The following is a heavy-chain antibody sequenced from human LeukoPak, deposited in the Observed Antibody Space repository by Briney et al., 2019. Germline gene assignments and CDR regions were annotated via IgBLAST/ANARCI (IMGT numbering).Heavy chain of an antibody. V-gene: IGHV1-46*01. J-gene: IGHJ4*02. CDR1: GYTFTSYY. D-gene: IGHD5-18*01. Sequence: ASVKVSCTASGYTFTSYYIHWVRQAPGQGLEWSAIINPNFGSTSYEHKFKGRVTITSDMSTSKVYMELSSLRFDDTAIYYCAREGAVATAMLSLDYWGQGALVTVSS. CDR3: AREGAVATAMLSLDY. CDR2: INPNFGST.